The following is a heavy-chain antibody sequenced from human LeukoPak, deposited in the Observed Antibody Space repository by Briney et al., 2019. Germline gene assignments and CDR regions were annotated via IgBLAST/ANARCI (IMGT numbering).Heavy chain of an antibody. CDR3: ARDIGFWSGDGGYYFDY. Sequence: GGSLRLSCAASGFTFSDYYMSWVSQAPGKGLVWVSYITSSGSATYHADSVKGRFTISRDNAKNSLSLQMNSLRTEDTAVYYCARDIGFWSGDGGYYFDYWGQGTLVTVSS. D-gene: IGHD3-3*01. CDR1: GFTFSDYY. V-gene: IGHV3-11*04. CDR2: ITSSGSAT. J-gene: IGHJ4*02.